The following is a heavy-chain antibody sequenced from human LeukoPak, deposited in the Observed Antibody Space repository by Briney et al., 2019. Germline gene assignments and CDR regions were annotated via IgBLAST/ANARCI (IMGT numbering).Heavy chain of an antibody. V-gene: IGHV4-34*01. J-gene: IGHJ5*02. CDR3: AELYIGGYSRSTNYNWFDP. CDR2: INHSGST. Sequence: SAPLSLPFAVYGGSFSSYYWSWFRRPPGKGLEWIGEINHSGSTNYNPSIKSRVTISVDTSKNQFSLNLTSVTAADTAVYYCAELYIGGYSRSTNYNWFDPWGQGTLVTVSS. D-gene: IGHD6-13*01. CDR1: GGSFSSYY.